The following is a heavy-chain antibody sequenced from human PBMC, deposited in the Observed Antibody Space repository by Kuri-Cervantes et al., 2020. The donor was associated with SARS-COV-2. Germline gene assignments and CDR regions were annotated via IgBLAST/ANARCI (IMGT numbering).Heavy chain of an antibody. CDR2: IYTSGST. V-gene: IGHV4-61*02. D-gene: IGHD4-17*01. CDR1: GYSISSGYY. CDR3: ARDYGDY. J-gene: IGHJ4*03. Sequence: SQTLSLTCAVSGYSISSGYYWGWIRQPAGKGLEWIGRIYTSGSTNYNPSLKSRVTMSVDTSKNQFSLKLSSVTAADTAVYYCARDYGDYWGQGTMVTVSS.